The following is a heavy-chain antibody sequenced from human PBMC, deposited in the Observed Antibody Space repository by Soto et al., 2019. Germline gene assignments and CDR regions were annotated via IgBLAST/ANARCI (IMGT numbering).Heavy chain of an antibody. V-gene: IGHV4-4*02. Sequence: QVQLQESGPGLVKPSGTLSLPCAVSGVSITSDNLWSWVRQPPGKGLEWMGEIYHTGGTFYNPSLKSRVSVSLDKSNNQFALRLTSVTAADTAVDYCAKNTGYGGRCDTAFQIWGQGTTVTVSP. CDR2: IYHTGGT. J-gene: IGHJ3*02. CDR3: AKNTGYGGRCDTAFQI. D-gene: IGHD2-15*01. CDR1: GVSITSDNL.